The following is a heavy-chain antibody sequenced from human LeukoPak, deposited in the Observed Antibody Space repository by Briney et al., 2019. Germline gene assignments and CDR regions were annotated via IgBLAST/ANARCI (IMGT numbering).Heavy chain of an antibody. J-gene: IGHJ4*02. CDR3: ARSSAGYCSGGSCYSPFDY. D-gene: IGHD2-15*01. V-gene: IGHV4-38-2*02. Sequence: PSETLSLTCTVSGYSISSGYYWGWIRQPPGKGLEWIGSIYHSGSTYYNPSLKSRVTISVDTSKNQFSLKLSSVTAADTAVYYCARSSAGYCSGGSCYSPFDYWGQGTLVTVSS. CDR2: IYHSGST. CDR1: GYSISSGYY.